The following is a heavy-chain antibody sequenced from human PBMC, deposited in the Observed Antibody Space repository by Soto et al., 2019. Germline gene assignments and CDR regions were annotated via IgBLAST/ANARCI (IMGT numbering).Heavy chain of an antibody. CDR1: GFTFSSYS. J-gene: IGHJ4*02. CDR3: ARGRSSGWYFDY. CDR2: ISSSSSYI. V-gene: IGHV3-21*01. Sequence: EVQLVESGGGLVKPGGSLRLSCAASGFTFSSYSMNWVRQAPGKGLEWVSSISSSSSYIYYADSVKGRFTISRDNAKNSLYLQMNSMRAEDTAVYYCARGRSSGWYFDYWGQGTLVTVSS. D-gene: IGHD6-19*01.